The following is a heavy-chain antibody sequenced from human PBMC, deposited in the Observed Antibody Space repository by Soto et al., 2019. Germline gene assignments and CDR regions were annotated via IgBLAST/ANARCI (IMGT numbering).Heavy chain of an antibody. D-gene: IGHD4-17*01. CDR2: ISYDGNTK. CDR1: GFPFSNYG. CDR3: AKEKDYDLGYGMDV. V-gene: IGHV3-30*18. J-gene: IGHJ6*02. Sequence: QVQLVESGGGVVQPGRSLRLSCAASGFPFSNYGMHWVRQAPGKGLEWLAVISYDGNTKYYADSVKGRFTISRDSSKNTVFLQMSSLREEDTAVYHCAKEKDYDLGYGMDVWGQGTTVTVSS.